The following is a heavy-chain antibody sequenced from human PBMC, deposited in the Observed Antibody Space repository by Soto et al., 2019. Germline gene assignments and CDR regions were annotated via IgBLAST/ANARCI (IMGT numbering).Heavy chain of an antibody. CDR1: GGSISSYY. Sequence: SETLSLTCTVSGGSISSYYWSWIRQPPGKGLEWIGYIYYSGSTNYNPSLKSRVTISVDTSKNQFSLKLSSVTAADTAVYYCAREEITGTLDYWGQGTLVTVSS. CDR2: IYYSGST. J-gene: IGHJ4*02. CDR3: AREEITGTLDY. D-gene: IGHD1-7*01. V-gene: IGHV4-59*01.